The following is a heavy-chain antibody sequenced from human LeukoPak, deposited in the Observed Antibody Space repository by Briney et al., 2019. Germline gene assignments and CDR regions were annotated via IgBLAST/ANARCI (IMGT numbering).Heavy chain of an antibody. D-gene: IGHD1-26*01. CDR1: PYSFTSHW. CDR3: ARQNRGGSHTMGYYFDY. CDR2: VYAGDSD. Sequence: GESLKISCTSSPYSFTSHWIGWVRQKPGKGLEWVGLVYAGDSDSPSFQGQVTMSADKSTSTVYLQWSGLKASDTATYFCARQNRGGSHTMGYYFDYWGLGTLVTVSS. J-gene: IGHJ4*02. V-gene: IGHV5-51*01.